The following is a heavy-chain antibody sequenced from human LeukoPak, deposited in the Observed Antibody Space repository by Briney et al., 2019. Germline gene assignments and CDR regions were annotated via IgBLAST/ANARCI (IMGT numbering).Heavy chain of an antibody. D-gene: IGHD4-17*01. CDR1: GFTFSSYW. V-gene: IGHV3-7*01. Sequence: PGGSLRLSCAASGFTFSSYWMSWVRQAPGKGLEWVANIKQDGSEKYYVDSVKGRFTISRDNAKNSPYLQMNSLRAEDTAVYYCARDTTVTDHVYYGMDVWGQGTTVTVSS. J-gene: IGHJ6*02. CDR3: ARDTTVTDHVYYGMDV. CDR2: IKQDGSEK.